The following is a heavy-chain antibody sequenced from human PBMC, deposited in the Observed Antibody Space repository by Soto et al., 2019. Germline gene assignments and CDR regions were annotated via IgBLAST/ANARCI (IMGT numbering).Heavy chain of an antibody. Sequence: VGSLRLSCAASGFTFDDYTMHWVRQAPGKGLEWVSLISWDGGSTYYADSVKGRFTISRDNSKNSLYLQMNSLRTEDTALYYCAKDPTYYDSSGSGGYYGMDVWGQGTTVTVSS. J-gene: IGHJ6*02. V-gene: IGHV3-43*01. D-gene: IGHD3-22*01. CDR3: AKDPTYYDSSGSGGYYGMDV. CDR1: GFTFDDYT. CDR2: ISWDGGST.